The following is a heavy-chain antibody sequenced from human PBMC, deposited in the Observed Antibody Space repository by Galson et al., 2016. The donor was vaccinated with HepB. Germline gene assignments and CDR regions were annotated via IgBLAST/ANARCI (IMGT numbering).Heavy chain of an antibody. CDR1: GFIFTTYG. J-gene: IGHJ6*02. V-gene: IGHV3-23*01. Sequence: SLRLSCAASGFIFTTYGMTWVRQAPGRGLEWVSGISGSGATTYYVDSVKGRFTISRDSSKNTLYLQMNSLRAEDTAVYYCAKGATVGALSYYHGLDVWGQGTTVAVSS. CDR3: AKGATVGALSYYHGLDV. D-gene: IGHD1-26*01. CDR2: ISGSGATT.